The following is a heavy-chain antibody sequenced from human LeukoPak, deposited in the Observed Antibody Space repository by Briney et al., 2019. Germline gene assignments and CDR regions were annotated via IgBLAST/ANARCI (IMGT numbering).Heavy chain of an antibody. CDR3: ARLKAYDSSGYPFDY. CDR2: IYSGGST. D-gene: IGHD3-22*01. Sequence: GGSLRLSCAASGFTVSSNYMSWVRQAPGKGLEWVSVIYSGGSTYYADSVKGRFTISRDNSKNTLYLQMNSLRAEDTAVYYCARLKAYDSSGYPFDYWGQGTLVTVSS. J-gene: IGHJ4*02. CDR1: GFTVSSNY. V-gene: IGHV3-66*01.